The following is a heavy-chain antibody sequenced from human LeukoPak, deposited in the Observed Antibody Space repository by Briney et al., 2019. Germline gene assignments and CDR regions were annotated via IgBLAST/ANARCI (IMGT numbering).Heavy chain of an antibody. J-gene: IGHJ4*02. CDR2: IYHPGRT. Sequence: SQTLSLTCAVSGDSITSRTSSWTWLRQPPGKGLEFIGHIYHPGRTYYNPSLESRATVSIDTSQNQFSLRLTSVTAADTAVYYCARGVLDDFWSNYYHYYFDYWGQGSLVIVSS. CDR1: GDSITSRTSS. CDR3: ARGVLDDFWSNYYHYYFDY. D-gene: IGHD3-3*01. V-gene: IGHV4-30-2*01.